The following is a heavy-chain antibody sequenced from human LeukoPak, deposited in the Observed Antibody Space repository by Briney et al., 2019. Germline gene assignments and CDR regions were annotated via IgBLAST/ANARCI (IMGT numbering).Heavy chain of an antibody. CDR3: AHLTIFGVVHAFDI. CDR1: GGSISSYY. CDR2: IYYSGST. J-gene: IGHJ3*02. V-gene: IGHV4-59*01. Sequence: SETLSLTCTVSGGSISSYYWSWIRQPPGKGLEWIGYIYYSGSTNYNPSLKSRVTISVDTSKNQFSLKLSSVTAADTAVYYCAHLTIFGVVHAFDIWGQGTMVTVS. D-gene: IGHD3-3*01.